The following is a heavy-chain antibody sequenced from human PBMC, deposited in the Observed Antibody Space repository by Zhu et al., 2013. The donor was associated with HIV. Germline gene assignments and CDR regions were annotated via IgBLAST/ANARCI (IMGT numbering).Heavy chain of an antibody. CDR1: GSTFSSYA. V-gene: IGHV1-2*02. D-gene: IGHD3-10*01. CDR2: INPNSGGT. Sequence: QVQLVQSGPEVKKPGSSVKVSCKSSGSTFSSYAFSWVRQAPGQGLEWMGWINPNSGGTNYAQKFQGRVTMTRDTSITTVYMDLRSLRSDDTAIYYCARDRGYGLRGVSWPYWFDPVGAQGNPGH. CDR3: ARDRGYGLRGVSWPYWFDPV. J-gene: IGHJ5*02.